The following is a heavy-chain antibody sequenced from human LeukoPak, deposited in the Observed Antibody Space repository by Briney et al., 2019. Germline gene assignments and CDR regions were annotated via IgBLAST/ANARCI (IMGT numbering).Heavy chain of an antibody. CDR2: IKQDGGEK. CDR3: AREHLRGNDAFDI. Sequence: PGGSLRLSCAASGFTFSTNCMTWVRQAPGKGLEWVANIKQDGGEKYYVDSVKGRFSISRDNAKNSLYLQMNSLRAEDTAVYYCAREHLRGNDAFDIWGQGTMVTVSS. V-gene: IGHV3-7*01. J-gene: IGHJ3*02. D-gene: IGHD3-16*01. CDR1: GFTFSTNC.